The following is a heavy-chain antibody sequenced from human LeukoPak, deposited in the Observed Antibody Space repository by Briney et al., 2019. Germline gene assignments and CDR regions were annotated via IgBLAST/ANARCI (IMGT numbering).Heavy chain of an antibody. J-gene: IGHJ4*02. CDR2: ISAYNGNT. Sequence: ASVKVSCKASGYTFTSYAISWVRQAPGQGLEWMGWISAYNGNTNYAQKLQGRVTMTTDTSTSTAYMEVRSLRSDDTAVYYCARNISSWGFDYWGQGTLATVSS. CDR1: GYTFTSYA. V-gene: IGHV1-18*01. CDR3: ARNISSWGFDY. D-gene: IGHD6-13*01.